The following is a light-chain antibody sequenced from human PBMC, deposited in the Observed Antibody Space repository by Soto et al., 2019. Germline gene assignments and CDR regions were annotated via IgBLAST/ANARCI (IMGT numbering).Light chain of an antibody. Sequence: IVLTQSPDTLSLSPGERATLSCRASQSVSSSNLAWYQHKPGQAPRLLIYDASSRATGIPDRFSGSGSGKDFTLNISRLEPEDFALYYCQQYGRSPRTFGQGTKVEIK. V-gene: IGKV3-20*01. J-gene: IGKJ1*01. CDR1: QSVSSSN. CDR2: DAS. CDR3: QQYGRSPRT.